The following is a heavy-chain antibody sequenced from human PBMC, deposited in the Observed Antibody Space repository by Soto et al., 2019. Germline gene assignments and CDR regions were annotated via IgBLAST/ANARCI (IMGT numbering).Heavy chain of an antibody. CDR1: GYTFTSYY. D-gene: IGHD5-12*01. CDR3: ARGVRVRWLQRHYYYYGMDV. V-gene: IGHV1-46*01. J-gene: IGHJ6*02. Sequence: GASVKVSCKASGYTFTSYYMHWVRQAPGQGLEWMGIINPSGGSTSYAQKFQGRVTMTRDTSTSTVYMELSSLRSEDTAVYYCARGVRVRWLQRHYYYYGMDVWGPGTTVTVSS. CDR2: INPSGGST.